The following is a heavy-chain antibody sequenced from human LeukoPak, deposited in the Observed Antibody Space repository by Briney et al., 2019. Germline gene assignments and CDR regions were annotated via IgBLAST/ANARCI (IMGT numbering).Heavy chain of an antibody. D-gene: IGHD6-19*01. J-gene: IGHJ3*02. CDR1: GESVSSNSAT. CDR2: TYYRSKWYC. CDR3: ARDPAYTSGWTKNAFDI. Sequence: SQTLSLTCAFSGESVSSNSATWNWIRQSPSRGLEWLGRTYYRSKWYCDYAVSVKSRITVNPDTSKNRFSLQLNSVTPEDTAVYYCARDPAYTSGWTKNAFDIWGQGTMVTVSS. V-gene: IGHV6-1*01.